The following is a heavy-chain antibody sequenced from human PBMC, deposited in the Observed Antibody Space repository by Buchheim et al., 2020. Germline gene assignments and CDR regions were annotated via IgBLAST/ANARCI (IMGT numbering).Heavy chain of an antibody. V-gene: IGHV3-23*04. CDR3: ARRMTFGATPGLDP. D-gene: IGHD3/OR15-3a*01. Sequence: EVQVVESGGGLVQPGGSLRLSCAASGFTFSSYAMTWVRQAPGKGLEWVSTIFNTAGGTYYADSVNGRFTISRDNSQNMVYLQMNTLGAEDTALYYCARRMTFGATPGLDPWGQGTL. J-gene: IGHJ5*02. CDR2: IFNTAGGT. CDR1: GFTFSSYA.